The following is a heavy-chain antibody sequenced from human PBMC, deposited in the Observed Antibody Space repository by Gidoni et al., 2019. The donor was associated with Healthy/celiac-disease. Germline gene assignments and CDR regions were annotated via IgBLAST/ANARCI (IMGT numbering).Heavy chain of an antibody. Sequence: QVQLQQWGAGLLKPSETLSLTCAVYGGSFSGYYWSWIRQPPGKGLEWIGEINHSGSTNYNPSLKSRVTIAVDTSKNQFSLKLSSVTAADTAVYYCARSSRKDIVVVPDFDYWGQGTLVTVSS. CDR3: ARSSRKDIVVVPDFDY. CDR1: GGSFSGYY. D-gene: IGHD2-2*01. CDR2: INHSGST. J-gene: IGHJ4*02. V-gene: IGHV4-34*01.